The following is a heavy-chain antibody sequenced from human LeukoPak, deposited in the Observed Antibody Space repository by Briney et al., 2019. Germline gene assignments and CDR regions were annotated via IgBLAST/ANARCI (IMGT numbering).Heavy chain of an antibody. CDR2: IIPILGIA. J-gene: IGHJ4*02. D-gene: IGHD2-21*02. Sequence: SVKVSCKASGGTFSSYAISWVRQAPGQGLEWMGRIIPILGIANYAQKFQGRVTITADKSTSTAYMELSSLRSEDTAVYYCARLAYCGGDCWGYFDYWGQGTLVTVSS. CDR3: ARLAYCGGDCWGYFDY. CDR1: GGTFSSYA. V-gene: IGHV1-69*04.